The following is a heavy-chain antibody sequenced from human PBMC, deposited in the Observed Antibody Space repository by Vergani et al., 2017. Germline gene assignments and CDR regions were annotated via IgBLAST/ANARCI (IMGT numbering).Heavy chain of an antibody. CDR1: GFIFSDYY. J-gene: IGHJ6*02. V-gene: IGHV3-72*01. CDR2: IRNKANDYTT. D-gene: IGHD2-2*01. CDR3: ARDRTRRPYYGMDV. Sequence: EVQVVESGGGLVQPGGSLRLSCAASGFIFSDYYMDWVRQAPGKGLEWVGRIRNKANDYTTQYAASVKGRFTISRDDSKSYLYLQMNSLQTEDTALYYCARDRTRRPYYGMDVWGQGTTVTVSS.